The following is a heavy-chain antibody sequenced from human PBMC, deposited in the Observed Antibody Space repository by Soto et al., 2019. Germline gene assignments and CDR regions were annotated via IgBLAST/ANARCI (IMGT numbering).Heavy chain of an antibody. CDR1: GGTFNSLA. V-gene: IGHV1-69*13. CDR2: IIPILGTT. D-gene: IGHD6-6*01. CDR3: AKGQAVRPYYYYGMDV. Sequence: SVKVSCKASGGTFNSLAISWVRQAPGQGLEWMGGIIPILGTTDYAQKFQGRVTITADESTSTAYLVLSSLTSEDTALYYCAKGQAVRPYYYYGMDVWAQGTTVTVSS. J-gene: IGHJ6*01.